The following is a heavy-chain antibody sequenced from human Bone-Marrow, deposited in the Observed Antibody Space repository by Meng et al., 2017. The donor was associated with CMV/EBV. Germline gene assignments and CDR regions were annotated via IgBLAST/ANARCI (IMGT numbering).Heavy chain of an antibody. CDR3: ARLYCSSTSCYLIDY. Sequence: GESLKISCAASGFTFSSYAMHWVRQAPGKGLEWVAVISYDGSNKYYADSVKGRFTISRDNSKNTLYLQMNSLRAEDTAVYYCARLYCSSTSCYLIDYWGQGNRVNGAS. J-gene: IGHJ4*02. D-gene: IGHD2-2*01. CDR1: GFTFSSYA. V-gene: IGHV3-30*04. CDR2: ISYDGSNK.